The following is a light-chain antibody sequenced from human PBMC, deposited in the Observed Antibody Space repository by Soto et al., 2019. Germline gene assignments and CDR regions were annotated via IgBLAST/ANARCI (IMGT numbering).Light chain of an antibody. CDR1: QSVSSSY. CDR3: QQYGSSGT. Sequence: EIVLKQSPGTLSLSPGVRAPLSGRASQSVSSSYLAWYQQNPGQDPRLLIYGASTRATGIPARFSGSGSGTDFTLTISRLEPEDFAVYYCQQYGSSGTVGHGTKVDI. V-gene: IGKV3-20*01. CDR2: GAS. J-gene: IGKJ1*01.